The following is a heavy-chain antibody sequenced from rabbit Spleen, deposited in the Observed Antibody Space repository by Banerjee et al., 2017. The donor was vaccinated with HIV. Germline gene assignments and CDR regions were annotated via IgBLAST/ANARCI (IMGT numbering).Heavy chain of an antibody. J-gene: IGHJ4*01. CDR1: GVSFSDKDV. V-gene: IGHV1S45*01. D-gene: IGHD6-1*01. CDR2: INIVTGKS. CDR3: ARIPRYYTHGYRGYTYAAVFNL. Sequence: QEQLVESGGGLVKPEGSLTLTCKASGVSFSDKDVMCWVRQAPGKGLEWIACINIVTGKSVYASWAKGRFIMSRTSSTTVALQMSSLTAADTATYFCARIPRYYTHGYRGYTYAAVFNLWGPGTLVTVS.